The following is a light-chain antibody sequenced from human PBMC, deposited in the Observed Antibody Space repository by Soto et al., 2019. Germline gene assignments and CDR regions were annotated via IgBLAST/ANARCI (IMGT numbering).Light chain of an antibody. Sequence: QSALTQPASVSGSPGQSIAISCTGSSSDIGIYKYVSWYQQHPGKVPKLIIYEVTNRPSGVSNRFSGSKSGNTASLTISGLQAEDEADYYCSSYTSSSSLVFGGGTQLTVL. CDR2: EVT. CDR1: SSDIGIYKY. J-gene: IGLJ3*02. V-gene: IGLV2-14*01. CDR3: SSYTSSSSLV.